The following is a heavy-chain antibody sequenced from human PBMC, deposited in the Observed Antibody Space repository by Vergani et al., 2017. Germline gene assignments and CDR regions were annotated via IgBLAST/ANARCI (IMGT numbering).Heavy chain of an antibody. D-gene: IGHD6-13*01. J-gene: IGHJ6*02. CDR3: AKKVRQQLVWSRYYYYYGMDV. CDR2: ISGSGGST. Sequence: EVQLLESGGGLVQPGGSLRLSCAASGFTFSSYAMSWVRQAPGKGLEWVSAISGSGGSTYYADSVKGRFTISRDNYKNTLYLQMNSLRAEDTAVYYCAKKVRQQLVWSRYYYYYGMDVWGQGTTVTVSS. V-gene: IGHV3-23*01. CDR1: GFTFSSYA.